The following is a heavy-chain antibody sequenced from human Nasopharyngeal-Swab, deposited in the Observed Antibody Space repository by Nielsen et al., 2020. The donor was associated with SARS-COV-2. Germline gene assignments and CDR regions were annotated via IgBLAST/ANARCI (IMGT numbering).Heavy chain of an antibody. V-gene: IGHV1-24*01. CDR1: GYTLTDLS. CDR2: FDPEDGER. J-gene: IGHJ3*02. D-gene: IGHD4-17*01. CDR3: ATVGRLRDDAFDI. Sequence: ASVKVSCKVSGYTLTDLSMHWVRQAPGKGLEWMGGFDPEDGERIYAQKFHGRVSMTEDTSTDTGYMELSSLRYEDTAVYYCATVGRLRDDAFDIWGQGTMVTVSS.